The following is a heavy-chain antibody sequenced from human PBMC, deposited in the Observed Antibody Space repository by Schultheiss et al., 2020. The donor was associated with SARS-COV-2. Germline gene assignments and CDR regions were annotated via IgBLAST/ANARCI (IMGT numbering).Heavy chain of an antibody. CDR3: ARDARILTGYDAFDI. CDR1: GGSISSGGYY. Sequence: SCTVSGGSISSGGYYWSWIRQHPGKGLEWIGYIYYSGSTYYNPSLKSRVTISVDTSKNQFSLKLSSVTAADTAVYYCARDARILTGYDAFDIWGQGTMVTVSS. V-gene: IGHV4-31*03. CDR2: IYYSGST. D-gene: IGHD3-9*01. J-gene: IGHJ3*02.